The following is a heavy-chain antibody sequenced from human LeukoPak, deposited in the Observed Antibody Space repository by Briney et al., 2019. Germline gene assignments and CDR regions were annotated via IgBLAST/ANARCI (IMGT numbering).Heavy chain of an antibody. CDR3: TRAPPGMTMMTDY. Sequence: ASVRVSCKASGYNFTNYHIAWVRQAPGQGLEWMGWVSTNDGNTVYAQRLQGRVTMTTDTSTSVAYMELRSLTSDDTAVYYCTRAPPGMTMMTDYWGQGTLVTVSS. J-gene: IGHJ4*02. CDR2: VSTNDGNT. CDR1: GYNFTNYH. D-gene: IGHD3-22*01. V-gene: IGHV1-18*01.